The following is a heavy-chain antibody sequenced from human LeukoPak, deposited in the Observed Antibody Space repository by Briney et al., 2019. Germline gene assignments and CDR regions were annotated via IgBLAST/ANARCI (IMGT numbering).Heavy chain of an antibody. J-gene: IGHJ4*02. CDR1: GGSISSYY. CDR3: AQGRNSPFGY. CDR2: IYYSGST. Sequence: PSETLSLTCTVSGGSISSYYWSWIRQPPGKGLEWIGYIYYSGSTNYNPSLKSRVTISVDTSKNQFSLKLSSVTAADTAVYYCAQGRNSPFGYWGQGTLVTVSS. D-gene: IGHD4-23*01. V-gene: IGHV4-59*08.